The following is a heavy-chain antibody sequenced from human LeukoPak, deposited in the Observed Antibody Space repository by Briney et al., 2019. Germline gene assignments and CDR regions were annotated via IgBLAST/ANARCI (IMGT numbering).Heavy chain of an antibody. CDR3: ARCPSPYGDYGY. J-gene: IGHJ4*02. D-gene: IGHD4-17*01. Sequence: ASVKVSFKASGYTSTSYGISWVRQAPGQGLEWMGWTSAYNGNTNYAQKLQGRVTMTTDTSTSTAYMELRSLRSDDTAVYYCARCPSPYGDYGYWGQGTLVTVSS. CDR2: TSAYNGNT. V-gene: IGHV1-18*01. CDR1: GYTSTSYG.